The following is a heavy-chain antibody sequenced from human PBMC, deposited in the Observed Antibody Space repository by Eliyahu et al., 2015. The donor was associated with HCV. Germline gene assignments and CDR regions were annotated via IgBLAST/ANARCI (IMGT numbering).Heavy chain of an antibody. D-gene: IGHD3-16*01. J-gene: IGHJ5*02. CDR1: GFNFHDYA. CDR3: AKSQGLYVWGSSLGP. Sequence: EVQLVESGGGLKQPGRSLRLSCAGSGFNFHDYAMHWVRQAPGKGLEWVSGISWNSGSIGYADSVKGRFIISRDNAKNSLYLQMNSLRTEDTALYYCAKSQGLYVWGSSLGPWGQGILVTVSS. CDR2: ISWNSGSI. V-gene: IGHV3-9*01.